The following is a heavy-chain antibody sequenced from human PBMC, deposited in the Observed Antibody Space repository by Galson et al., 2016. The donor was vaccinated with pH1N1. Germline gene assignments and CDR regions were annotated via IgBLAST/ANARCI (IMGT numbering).Heavy chain of an antibody. V-gene: IGHV4-38-2*02. CDR3: ARLSIRHTPRDY. J-gene: IGHJ4*02. CDR2: IIDTGTT. D-gene: IGHD5-12*01. CDR1: AYSVSASYA. Sequence: SKTLSLTCTVSAYSVSASYAWGWIRQPPGKGLEWIGNIIDTGTTFYNPSLKSRVTISLDTSKSQFSLRLKSVTAADTAVYYCARLSIRHTPRDYWGQGILVTVSA.